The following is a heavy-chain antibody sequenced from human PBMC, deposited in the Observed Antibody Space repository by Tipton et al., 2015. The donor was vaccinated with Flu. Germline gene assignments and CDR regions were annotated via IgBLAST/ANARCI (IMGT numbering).Heavy chain of an antibody. D-gene: IGHD2-2*01. CDR2: IYNSQYT. CDR1: GAFFTSYY. Sequence: TLSLTCTVSGAFFTSYYRNWIRQPPGKGLEWIGYIYNSQYTKYNPSLKSRVTISVDTSKKQFSLQLRSVTAADTAVYYCARDPSLGMPDYFDYWGQGTLVTASS. J-gene: IGHJ4*02. V-gene: IGHV4-59*12. CDR3: ARDPSLGMPDYFDY.